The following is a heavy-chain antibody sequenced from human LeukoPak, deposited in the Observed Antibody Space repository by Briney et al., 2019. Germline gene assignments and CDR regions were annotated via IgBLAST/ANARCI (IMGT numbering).Heavy chain of an antibody. J-gene: IGHJ4*02. CDR3: ATDRLSPPYSSYESYFDY. Sequence: GASVKVSCKASGYTFTSYDINWVRQATGQGLEWMGWMNPNSGNTGYAQKFQGRVTMTRNTSISTAYMELSSLRSGDTAVYYCATDRLSPPYSSYESYFDYWGQGTLVTVSS. V-gene: IGHV1-8*01. D-gene: IGHD6-6*01. CDR1: GYTFTSYD. CDR2: MNPNSGNT.